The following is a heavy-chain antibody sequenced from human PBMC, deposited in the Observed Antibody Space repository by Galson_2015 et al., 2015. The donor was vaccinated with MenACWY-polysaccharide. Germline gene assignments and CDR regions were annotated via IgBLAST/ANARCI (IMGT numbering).Heavy chain of an antibody. Sequence: SLRLSCAASGFSFSSYNMDWVRQAPGKGLEWVSYIRGPSDIIYYADSVKGRFTISRDNAKNSLYLQMNSLRDEDTAVYYCARVSSRRGYSNGFDYWGQGILVTVSS. V-gene: IGHV3-48*02. CDR2: IRGPSDII. D-gene: IGHD5-18*01. CDR3: ARVSSRRGYSNGFDY. J-gene: IGHJ4*02. CDR1: GFSFSSYN.